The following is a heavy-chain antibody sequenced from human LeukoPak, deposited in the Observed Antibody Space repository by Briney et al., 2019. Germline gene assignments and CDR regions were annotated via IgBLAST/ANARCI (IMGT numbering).Heavy chain of an antibody. J-gene: IGHJ4*02. CDR3: ARDGGITMIVVSSREFDY. V-gene: IGHV1-18*01. CDR2: ISAYNGNT. Sequence: APVKVSCKASGYTFTSYGISWVRQAPGQGLEWMGWISAYNGNTNYAQKLQGRVTMTTDTSTSTAYMELRSLRSDDTAVYYCARDGGITMIVVSSREFDYWGQGTLVTVSS. D-gene: IGHD3-22*01. CDR1: GYTFTSYG.